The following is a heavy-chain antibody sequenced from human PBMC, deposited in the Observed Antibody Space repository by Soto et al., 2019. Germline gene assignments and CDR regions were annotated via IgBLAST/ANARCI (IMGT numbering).Heavy chain of an antibody. CDR3: ARDHTVTTGAFDI. CDR2: IYYNEVT. CDR1: GDSINNGEYY. Sequence: QVQLQESGPGLLKPSQTLSLTCNVSGDSINNGEYYWSWFRQPPGKGLEWIGYIYYNEVTYYNSSLKRRPTISLETSKNQFSLQLTSVTAADTAVYYCARDHTVTTGAFDIWGTGSMVTVSS. V-gene: IGHV4-30-4*01. D-gene: IGHD4-17*01. J-gene: IGHJ3*02.